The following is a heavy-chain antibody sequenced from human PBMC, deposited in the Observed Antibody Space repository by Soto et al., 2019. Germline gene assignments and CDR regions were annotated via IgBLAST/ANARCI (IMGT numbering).Heavy chain of an antibody. CDR3: ARAPSYYYGSGSYFVEWFDP. Sequence: SQTLSLTCAISGDSVSSNSAAWNWIRQSPSRGLEWLGRTYYRSKWYNDYAVSVKSRITITPDTPKNQFSLQLNSVTPEDTAVYYCARAPSYYYGSGSYFVEWFDPWGQGTLVTVSS. CDR1: GDSVSSNSAA. V-gene: IGHV6-1*01. J-gene: IGHJ5*02. CDR2: TYYRSKWYN. D-gene: IGHD3-10*01.